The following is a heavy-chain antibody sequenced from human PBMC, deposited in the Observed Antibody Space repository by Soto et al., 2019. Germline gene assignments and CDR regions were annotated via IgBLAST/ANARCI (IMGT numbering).Heavy chain of an antibody. J-gene: IGHJ6*02. CDR3: ARSGGRNYYYGMDV. D-gene: IGHD2-15*01. V-gene: IGHV1-3*01. CDR1: GYTFTSYP. CDR2: INADNGNT. Sequence: GASVKVSCKASGYTFTSYPMHWVRQAPGQRLEWMGWINADNGNTKYSQNFQGRVTITRDTSASTAYMELSSLRSDDTAVYYCARSGGRNYYYGMDVWGQGTTVTVSS.